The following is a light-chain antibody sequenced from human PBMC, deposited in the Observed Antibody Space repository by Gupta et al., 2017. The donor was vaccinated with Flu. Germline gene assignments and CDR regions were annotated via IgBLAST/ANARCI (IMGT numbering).Light chain of an antibody. CDR2: VNNDGSH. V-gene: IGLV4-69*01. CDR1: SGPSNYA. J-gene: IGLJ3*02. Sequence: QLVVTPSPSASASLGAPVKLTCTRSSGPSNYAIAWHQQQPAKGPPYLMKVNNDGSHNTGVGPPDRFSCSSSGADRDLIISSSQAEDEDDYDWQTGGADIRVFGGGTKLTVL. CDR3: QTGGADIRV.